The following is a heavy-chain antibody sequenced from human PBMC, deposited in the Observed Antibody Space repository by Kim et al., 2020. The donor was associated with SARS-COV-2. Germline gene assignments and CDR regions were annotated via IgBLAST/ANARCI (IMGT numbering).Heavy chain of an antibody. J-gene: IGHJ4*02. CDR1: GGSFSGYY. Sequence: SETLSRTCAVYGGSFSGYYWSWIRQPPGKGLEWIGEINHGGSTKYNPSLKSRVTISLDTSKNQFSLKLNSVTAADTAVYYCARIWDYWGQGTLVTVSS. CDR2: INHGGST. CDR3: ARIWDY. V-gene: IGHV4-34*01.